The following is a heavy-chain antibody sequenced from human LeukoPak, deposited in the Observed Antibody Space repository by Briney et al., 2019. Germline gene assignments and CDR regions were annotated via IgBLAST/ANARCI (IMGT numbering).Heavy chain of an antibody. J-gene: IGHJ4*02. D-gene: IGHD3-22*01. CDR3: AREGYDSSGYYYKAFDY. CDR1: GGSISSYY. Sequence: SETLSLTCTVSGGSISSYYWSWIRQPAGKGLEWIGRIYTSGSTNYNPSLQSRVTMSVDTSKNQFSLKLSSVTAADTAVYYCAREGYDSSGYYYKAFDYWGQGTLVTVSS. V-gene: IGHV4-4*07. CDR2: IYTSGST.